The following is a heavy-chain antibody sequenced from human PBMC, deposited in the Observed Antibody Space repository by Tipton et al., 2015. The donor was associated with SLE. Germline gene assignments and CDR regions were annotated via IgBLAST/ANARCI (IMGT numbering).Heavy chain of an antibody. CDR2: INHSGST. CDR3: ARETGRPYWYFDL. V-gene: IGHV4-34*01. Sequence: TLSLTCAVYGGSFSGYYWSWIRQPPGKGLEWIGEINHSGSTNYNPSLKSRVTISVDTSKNQFSLKLSSVTAADTAVYYCARETGRPYWYFDLWGRGTLVTVSS. J-gene: IGHJ2*01. D-gene: IGHD1-1*01. CDR1: GGSFSGYY.